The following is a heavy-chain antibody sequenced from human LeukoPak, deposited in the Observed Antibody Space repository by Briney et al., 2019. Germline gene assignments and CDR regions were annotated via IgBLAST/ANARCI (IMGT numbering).Heavy chain of an antibody. CDR1: GYSITELS. J-gene: IGHJ4*02. Sequence: ASVKVSCKVSGYSITELSTHWVRQAPGKGREWMGGFDPGSGEIIYEQKFQDRVTKTEDTSTDTAYMELSSLRSEDTALYYCATGTHYDLLPFWGQGTLVTVSS. V-gene: IGHV1-24*01. D-gene: IGHD3-9*01. CDR3: ATGTHYDLLPF. CDR2: FDPGSGEI.